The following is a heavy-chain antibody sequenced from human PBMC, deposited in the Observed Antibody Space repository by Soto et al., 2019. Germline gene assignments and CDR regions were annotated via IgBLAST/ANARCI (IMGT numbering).Heavy chain of an antibody. CDR2: DYATGTS. D-gene: IGHD4-17*01. Sequence: SETLSLTCSVSGGSMSKFYWSWIRKTAGKGLEWMGRDYATGTSDYNPSLRGRIAMSVDISKKTFSLRLRSVTAADTGVYYCVRDGSKTLRDCFDPWGQGILVTVS. CDR1: GGSMSKFY. V-gene: IGHV4-4*07. J-gene: IGHJ5*02. CDR3: VRDGSKTLRDCFDP.